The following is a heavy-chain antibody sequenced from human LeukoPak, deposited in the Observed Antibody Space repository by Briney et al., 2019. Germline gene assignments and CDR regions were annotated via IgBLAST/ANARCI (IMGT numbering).Heavy chain of an antibody. CDR1: GGSISSSSYY. CDR2: IYYSGST. V-gene: IGHV4-39*07. J-gene: IGHJ4*02. CDR3: ARETRAAAGNFDY. D-gene: IGHD6-13*01. Sequence: SETLSLTCTVSGGSISSSSYYWGWIRQPSGKGLEWIGSIYYSGSTYYNPSLKSRVTISVDTSKNQFSLKLSSVTAADTAVYYCARETRAAAGNFDYWGQGTLVTVSS.